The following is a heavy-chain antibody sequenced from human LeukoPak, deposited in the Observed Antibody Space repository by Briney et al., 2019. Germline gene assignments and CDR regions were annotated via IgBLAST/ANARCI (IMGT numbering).Heavy chain of an antibody. CDR1: GYTFSSYD. J-gene: IGHJ4*02. D-gene: IGHD3-3*01. Sequence: EASVKVSCKASGYTFSSYDITWVRQAPGQGLDWMGWITPYSGGTNYAQKFQGRVTMTRDTSISTAYMELSRLRSDDTAVYYCASAVEWLLYYFDYWGQGTLVTVSS. CDR2: ITPYSGGT. CDR3: ASAVEWLLYYFDY. V-gene: IGHV1-2*02.